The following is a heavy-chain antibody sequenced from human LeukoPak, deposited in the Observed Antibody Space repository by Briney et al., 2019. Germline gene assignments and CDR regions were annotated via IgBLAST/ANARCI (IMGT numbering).Heavy chain of an antibody. CDR1: GFTFSNYM. J-gene: IGHJ4*02. Sequence: GGSLRLSCAASGFTFSNYMMHWVRQAPGKGLVWVSRIKSDGITITYADSVKGRFTISRDNAKNSLYLQMNSLRAEDTAVYYCARVEGPWGQGTLVTVSS. V-gene: IGHV3-74*01. CDR3: ARVEGP. CDR2: IKSDGITI.